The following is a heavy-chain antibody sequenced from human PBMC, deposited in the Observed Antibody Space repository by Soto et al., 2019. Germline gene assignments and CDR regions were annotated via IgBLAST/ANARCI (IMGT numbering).Heavy chain of an antibody. V-gene: IGHV3-23*01. CDR1: GFTFSSYA. J-gene: IGHJ6*02. Sequence: GGSLRLSCAASGFTFSSYAMSWVRQAPGKGLEWVSAISGSGGSTYYADSVKGRFTISRDNSKNTLYPQMNSLRAEDTAVYYCAKDGPTVVTEYYYGMDVWGQGTTVTVSS. CDR2: ISGSGGST. D-gene: IGHD4-17*01. CDR3: AKDGPTVVTEYYYGMDV.